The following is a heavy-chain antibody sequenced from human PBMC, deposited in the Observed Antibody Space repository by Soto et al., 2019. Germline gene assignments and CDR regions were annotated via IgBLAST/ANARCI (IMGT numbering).Heavy chain of an antibody. D-gene: IGHD2-15*01. J-gene: IGHJ4*02. Sequence: PGGSLRLSCGALGFTFSSYGMHWVRQAPGKGLEWVAVIWYNGSNKYYADSVKGRFTISRDNSKNTLYLQMNSLRAEDTAVYYCAKDEACSSGGSCYVFDYWGQGTLVTVSS. CDR2: IWYNGSNK. V-gene: IGHV3-33*06. CDR3: AKDEACSSGGSCYVFDY. CDR1: GFTFSSYG.